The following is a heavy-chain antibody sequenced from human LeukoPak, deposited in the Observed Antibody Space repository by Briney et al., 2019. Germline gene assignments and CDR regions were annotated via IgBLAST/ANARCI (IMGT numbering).Heavy chain of an antibody. Sequence: GGSLRLSCAASGFTFSTYGMSWVRQAPGKGLEWVSVIYSGGSTYYADSVKGRFTISRDNSKNTLYLQMNSLRAEDTAVYYCAKFQSSSGYSLVDYWGQGTLVTVSS. CDR2: IYSGGST. V-gene: IGHV3-23*03. D-gene: IGHD3-22*01. CDR1: GFTFSTYG. J-gene: IGHJ4*02. CDR3: AKFQSSSGYSLVDY.